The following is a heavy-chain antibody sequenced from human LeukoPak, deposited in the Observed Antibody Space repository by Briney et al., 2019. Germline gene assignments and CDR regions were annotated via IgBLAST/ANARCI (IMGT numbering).Heavy chain of an antibody. J-gene: IGHJ6*02. V-gene: IGHV3-33*05. CDR1: GLTFSSHD. Sequence: GGSLRLSCAASGLTFSSHDFHWVRQAPGKGLEWVTFISLDGSKTSYADSVKGRFTFSRDDSKNTLYLEMNSLRAEDTAVYYCARGSSGWYFPYHYYYYYGMDVWGQGTTVTVSS. CDR3: ARGSSGWYFPYHYYYYYGMDV. CDR2: ISLDGSKT. D-gene: IGHD6-19*01.